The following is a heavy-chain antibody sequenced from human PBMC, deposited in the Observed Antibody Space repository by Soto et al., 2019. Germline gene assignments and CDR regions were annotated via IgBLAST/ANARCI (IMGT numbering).Heavy chain of an antibody. CDR3: ARDRGYRGYGNPQVYYGMDV. CDR1: GYTFTGYY. V-gene: IGHV1-2*02. Sequence: QVQLVQSGAEVKKPGASVKVSCKASGYTFTGYYMHWVRQAPGQGLEWMGWINPNSGGTNYAQKFQGRVTMTRDTSISTAYMELSRLRSDDTAVYYCARDRGYRGYGNPQVYYGMDVWGQGTTVTVSS. CDR2: INPNSGGT. D-gene: IGHD5-18*01. J-gene: IGHJ6*02.